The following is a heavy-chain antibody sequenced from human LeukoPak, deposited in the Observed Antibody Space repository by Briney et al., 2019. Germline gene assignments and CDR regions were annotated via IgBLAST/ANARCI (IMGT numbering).Heavy chain of an antibody. CDR2: IYYSGST. Sequence: SEALSLTCTFSGGSISSSSYYWGWVRQPPGEGLEWIGSIYYSGSTYYNPSLKSRVTISVDTSKNQFSLKLSSVTAADTAVYYCARRTSGWYFDYWGQGTLVTVSS. CDR3: ARRTSGWYFDY. CDR1: GGSISSSSYY. J-gene: IGHJ4*02. V-gene: IGHV4-39*01. D-gene: IGHD6-19*01.